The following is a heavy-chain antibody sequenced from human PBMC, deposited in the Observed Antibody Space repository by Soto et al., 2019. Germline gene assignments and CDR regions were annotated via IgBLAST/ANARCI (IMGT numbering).Heavy chain of an antibody. V-gene: IGHV3-15*07. D-gene: IGHD2-21*01. Sequence: EVQLVESGGGLVKPGGSLRLSCSASGFTFSNTWMNWVRQAPGKGLEWVGRIKSKTDGGTTDYAAPVKGRFTISRDDSRNRLFLQMKSLKTEDTAVYYCTTDDLVDHWGQVTLVSVSS. CDR1: GFTFSNTW. CDR2: IKSKTDGGTT. CDR3: TTDDLVDH. J-gene: IGHJ4*02.